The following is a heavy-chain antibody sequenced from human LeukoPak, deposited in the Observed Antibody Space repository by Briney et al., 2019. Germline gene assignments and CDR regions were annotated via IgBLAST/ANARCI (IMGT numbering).Heavy chain of an antibody. CDR3: AREDIGMDV. D-gene: IGHD5-12*01. V-gene: IGHV3-48*02. CDR1: GLTFSSYS. J-gene: IGHJ6*02. Sequence: TGGSLRLSCAASGLTFSSYSMNWVRQAPGKGLEWFSYISSGSSTIYYADSVKGRFTISRDNGKNSLYLQMNSLRDEDTAVYYCAREDIGMDVWGQGTTVTVSS. CDR2: ISSGSSTI.